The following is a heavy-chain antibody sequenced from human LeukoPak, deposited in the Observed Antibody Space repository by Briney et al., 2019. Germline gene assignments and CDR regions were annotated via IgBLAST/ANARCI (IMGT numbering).Heavy chain of an antibody. CDR3: GKGDYYDTSRATGFDY. D-gene: IGHD3-22*01. J-gene: IGHJ4*02. CDR1: GFAFSSDS. CDR2: ISPGGGTT. Sequence: GGSLRLSCTVSGFAFSSDSMSWVRQPPARGLEWVASISPGGGTTYYADYVKGRFTISRDNSKNSLFVQMNSLRAEDTAVYYCGKGDYYDTSRATGFDYWGQGTLVTVSS. V-gene: IGHV3-23*01.